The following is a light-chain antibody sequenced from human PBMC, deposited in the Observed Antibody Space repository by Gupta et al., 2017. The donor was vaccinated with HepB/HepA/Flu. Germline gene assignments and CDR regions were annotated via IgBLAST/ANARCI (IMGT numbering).Light chain of an antibody. CDR3: QQYGSSSELT. V-gene: IGKV3-20*01. Sequence: EIVLTQSPGTLSLSPGERATLSCRASQSVNSNYLAWYQQKPGQAPRLLIYDASNGATGIPDRFSGSGSGTDFTLTISRLEPEDFAVYYCQQYGSSSELTFGGGTKVEIK. J-gene: IGKJ4*01. CDR2: DAS. CDR1: QSVNSNY.